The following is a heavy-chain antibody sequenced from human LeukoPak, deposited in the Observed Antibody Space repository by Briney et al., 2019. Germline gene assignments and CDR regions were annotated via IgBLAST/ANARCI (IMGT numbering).Heavy chain of an antibody. CDR1: GGSISTYY. V-gene: IGHV4-59*08. CDR2: IYYSGNT. D-gene: IGHD2-2*02. J-gene: IGHJ4*02. Sequence: SETLSLTCTVSGGSISTYYWTWIRQPPGKGLEWIGYIYYSGNTNYNPSLSSRVTISLDTSKSQFSLMLRSLTAADTAMYYCARRYTASPGERFDYWGQGVLVTVSS. CDR3: ARRYTASPGERFDY.